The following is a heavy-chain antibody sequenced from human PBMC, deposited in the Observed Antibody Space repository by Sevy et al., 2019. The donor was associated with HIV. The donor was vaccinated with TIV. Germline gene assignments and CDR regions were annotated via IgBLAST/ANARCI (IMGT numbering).Heavy chain of an antibody. Sequence: SETLSLTCTVSGGSISSYYWSWIRQPPGKGLEWIGYLYYSGITNYNPSLKSRVTLSGDTSKNQFSLKLSSVTVADTAVYYCARGLAYYFNYWGQGTLVTVSS. V-gene: IGHV4-59*01. CDR2: LYYSGIT. D-gene: IGHD5-12*01. J-gene: IGHJ4*02. CDR1: GGSISSYY. CDR3: ARGLAYYFNY.